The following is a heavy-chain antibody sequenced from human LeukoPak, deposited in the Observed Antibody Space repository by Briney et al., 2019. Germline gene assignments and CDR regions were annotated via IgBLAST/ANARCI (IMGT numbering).Heavy chain of an antibody. CDR3: ARGGYYRFEY. D-gene: IGHD2/OR15-2a*01. J-gene: IGHJ4*02. CDR1: GCTFSTYW. CDR2: IKEDGSEK. V-gene: IGHV3-7*01. Sequence: GGSLRLSCAASGCTFSTYWMTWVRQAPGKGLEWVASIKEDGSEKYYVDSVQGRYTISRDNAKSSMYLQMNSLRAEDTGVYYCARGGYYRFEYWGQGTLVTVSS.